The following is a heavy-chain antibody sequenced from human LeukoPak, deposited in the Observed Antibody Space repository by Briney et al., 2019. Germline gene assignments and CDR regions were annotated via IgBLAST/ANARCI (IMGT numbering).Heavy chain of an antibody. J-gene: IGHJ4*02. CDR3: ARDFFHYYGSGVFDY. V-gene: IGHV1-3*01. D-gene: IGHD3-10*01. CDR1: GYTFTSYA. Sequence: GASVKVSCKASGYTFTSYAMHWVRQAPGQRLEWMGWINAGNGNTKYSQKFQGRVTITRDTSASTAYMELSSLRSKDTAVYYCARDFFHYYGSGVFDYWGQGTLVTVSS. CDR2: INAGNGNT.